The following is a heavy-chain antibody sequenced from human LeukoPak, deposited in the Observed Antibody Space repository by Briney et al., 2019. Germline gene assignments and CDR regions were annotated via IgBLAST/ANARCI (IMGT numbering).Heavy chain of an antibody. CDR2: IIPIFGTA. D-gene: IGHD3-3*01. Sequence: GASVKVSCKASGGTFSSYAISWVRQAPGQGLEWMGGIIPIFGTANYAQKFQGRVTITADESTSTAYMELSSLRSEDTAVYYCARGGTLGIFGVVLRMDVWGKGTTVTVSS. CDR1: GGTFSSYA. V-gene: IGHV1-69*13. CDR3: ARGGTLGIFGVVLRMDV. J-gene: IGHJ6*04.